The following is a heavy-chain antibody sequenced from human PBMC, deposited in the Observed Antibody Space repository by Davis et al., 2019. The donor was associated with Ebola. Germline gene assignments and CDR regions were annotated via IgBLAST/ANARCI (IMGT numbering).Heavy chain of an antibody. CDR2: INPSGGYT. D-gene: IGHD4/OR15-4a*01. J-gene: IGHJ4*02. Sequence: ASVKVSCKASGYTFTNNYIHWVRQAPGQGLEWMGIINPSGGYTTDAQKFLGRVTMTEDTFTNTAYMELSRLTSEDTAVYYCSPDPVLTGKYVWGQGTLVIVSS. CDR1: GYTFTNNY. CDR3: SPDPVLTGKYV. V-gene: IGHV1-46*01.